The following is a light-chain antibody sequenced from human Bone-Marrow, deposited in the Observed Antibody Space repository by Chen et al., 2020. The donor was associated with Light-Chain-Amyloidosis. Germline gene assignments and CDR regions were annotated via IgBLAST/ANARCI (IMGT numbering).Light chain of an antibody. Sequence: SYELTQSHSVSVATAQMARITCGGKNMGSKGVRGSQEKPGQDPGLVINSDTKRPAGIPQRFSCSNAGNTATLTSSRVEAWVEAAHYCQGWDSTSDHVFGTGTKVTVL. CDR3: QGWDSTSDHV. CDR1: NMGSKG. J-gene: IGLJ1*01. CDR2: SDT. V-gene: IGLV3-12*02.